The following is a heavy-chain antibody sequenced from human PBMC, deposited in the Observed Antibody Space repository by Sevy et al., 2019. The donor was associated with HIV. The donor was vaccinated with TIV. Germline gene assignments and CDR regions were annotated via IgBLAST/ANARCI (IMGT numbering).Heavy chain of an antibody. D-gene: IGHD6-19*01. Sequence: GESLKISCKGSGFSFTSYWIAWVRQMPGKGLEWMGIIYPGNSEIIYSPSFQGQVTISADKSINTAYLQWSSLKASDTSMYYCARLGSGWLGGGYWGQGTLVTVSS. J-gene: IGHJ4*02. CDR3: ARLGSGWLGGGY. CDR2: IYPGNSEI. CDR1: GFSFTSYW. V-gene: IGHV5-51*01.